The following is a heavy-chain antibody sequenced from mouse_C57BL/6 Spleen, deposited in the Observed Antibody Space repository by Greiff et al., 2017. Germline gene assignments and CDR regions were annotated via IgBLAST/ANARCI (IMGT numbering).Heavy chain of an antibody. J-gene: IGHJ4*01. CDR3: ARKRDYDEGDYYAMDY. CDR2: IWSGGST. D-gene: IGHD2-4*01. CDR1: GFSLTSYG. Sequence: VKLMESGPGLVQPSQRLSITCTVSGFSLTSYGVHWVRQSPGKGLEWLGVIWSGGSTDYNAAFISRLSISKDNSKSQVFFKMNSLQADDTAIYYCARKRDYDEGDYYAMDYWGQGTSVTVSS. V-gene: IGHV2-2*01.